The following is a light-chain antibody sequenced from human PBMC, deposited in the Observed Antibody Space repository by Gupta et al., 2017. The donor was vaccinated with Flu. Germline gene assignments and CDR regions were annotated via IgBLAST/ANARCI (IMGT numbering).Light chain of an antibody. J-gene: IGLJ1*01. V-gene: IGLV2-14*01. CDR2: DVS. CDR1: SSDVCRSDS. CDR3: SSYTSTSTFYV. Sequence: QSALTQPASVPGSPGQSLTISCTGTSSDVCRSDSVSWYQQYPGKAPKLLIYDVSSRPSGVSSRFSGSNCGNTASLTIAGLQAEDETDYFCSSYTSTSTFYVFGTG.